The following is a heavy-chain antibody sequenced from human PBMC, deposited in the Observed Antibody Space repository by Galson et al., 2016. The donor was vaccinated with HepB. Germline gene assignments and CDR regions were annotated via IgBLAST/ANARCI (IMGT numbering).Heavy chain of an antibody. D-gene: IGHD6-19*01. V-gene: IGHV4-39*01. CDR3: ATGIVVAGKMYYYYMDV. CDR1: GGSITSSSSY. Sequence: SETLSLTCTVSGGSITSSSSYWGWIRQPPGKGLEWIGSLYYGGSTNYNPSLETRVTISVDTSKNHLSLSLSSVTAADTAVYYCATGIVVAGKMYYYYMDVWGKGTSVTVSS. CDR2: LYYGGST. J-gene: IGHJ6*03.